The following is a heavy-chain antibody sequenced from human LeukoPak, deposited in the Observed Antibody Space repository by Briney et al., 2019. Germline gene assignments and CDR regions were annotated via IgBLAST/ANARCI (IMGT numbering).Heavy chain of an antibody. D-gene: IGHD3-10*01. J-gene: IGHJ6*03. CDR1: VYTFTGYN. CDR3: SRGPAGRITMVRGVTTYYYYYMDV. Sequence: ASVKVSCEASVYTFTGYNMHWGRQTPGQGLGWMGGINPNSGGTHQAQKFQGRVSMTRDTSISTAYMELSRLRSDDTAVYDCSRGPAGRITMVRGVTTYYYYYMDVWGKGTTVTVSS. V-gene: IGHV1-2*02. CDR2: INPNSGGT.